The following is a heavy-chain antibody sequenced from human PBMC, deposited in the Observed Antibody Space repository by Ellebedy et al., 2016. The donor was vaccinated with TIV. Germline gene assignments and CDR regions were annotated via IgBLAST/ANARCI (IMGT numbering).Heavy chain of an antibody. J-gene: IGHJ6*02. CDR1: GFTFSWFS. D-gene: IGHD3-10*01. CDR2: ISGSSSTI. Sequence: GESLKISXAASGFTFSWFSMNWVRQAPGKGLEWVSYISGSSSTIYYADSMKGRFTVSRDNAKNSLYLQMNSLRAEDTAVYYCARDPNHYYGSGGDGMDVWGQGTTVTVSS. V-gene: IGHV3-48*04. CDR3: ARDPNHYYGSGGDGMDV.